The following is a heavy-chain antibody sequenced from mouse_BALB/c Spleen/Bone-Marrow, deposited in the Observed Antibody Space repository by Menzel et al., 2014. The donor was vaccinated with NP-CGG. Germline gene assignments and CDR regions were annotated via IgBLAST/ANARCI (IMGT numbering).Heavy chain of an antibody. J-gene: IGHJ1*02. CDR3: ARWGTTVVDYFDV. V-gene: IGHV1-52*01. CDR2: IDPYDSET. D-gene: IGHD1-1*01. Sequence: QVQLQQSGAELVRPGASVKLSCKASDYTFTNYWMNWVKQRPEQGLEWIGRIDPYDSETHSNQKFKDKAILTVDKSSSTAYMQLSSLTSEDSAVYYCARWGTTVVDYFDVWGAGTTVTVSS. CDR1: DYTFTNYW.